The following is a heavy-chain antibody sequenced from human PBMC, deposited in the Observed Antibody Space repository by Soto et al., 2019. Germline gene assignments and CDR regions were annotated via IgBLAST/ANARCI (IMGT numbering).Heavy chain of an antibody. Sequence: QVQLVESGGGVVQPGRSLRLSCAASGFTFSSYAMHWVRQAPGKGLEWVAVISYDGSNKYYEDSVKGRFTISRDNSKNTLYLQMHSLRAEDTAVYYCARDCYYDSRGYDLSAYYYYGMDVWGQGTTVTVSS. CDR2: ISYDGSNK. V-gene: IGHV3-30-3*01. CDR3: ARDCYYDSRGYDLSAYYYYGMDV. J-gene: IGHJ6*02. CDR1: GFTFSSYA. D-gene: IGHD3-22*01.